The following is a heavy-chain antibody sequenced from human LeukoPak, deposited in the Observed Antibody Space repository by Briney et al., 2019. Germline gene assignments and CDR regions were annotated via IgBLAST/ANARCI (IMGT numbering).Heavy chain of an antibody. D-gene: IGHD5-24*01. CDR3: ARYKEMATITESWLWYFDL. CDR1: GFTFSSYA. V-gene: IGHV3-23*01. J-gene: IGHJ2*01. Sequence: GGSLRLSCAASGFTFSSYAMNWVRQAPGKGLEWVSTIGGSGGSTYYADSVKGRFTISRDNSKNTLYLQMNSLRAEDTAVYYCARYKEMATITESWLWYFDLWGRGTLVTVSS. CDR2: IGGSGGST.